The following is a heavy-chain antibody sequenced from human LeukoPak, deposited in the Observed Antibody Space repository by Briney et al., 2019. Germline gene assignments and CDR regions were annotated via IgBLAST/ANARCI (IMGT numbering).Heavy chain of an antibody. CDR1: GFTFSSYG. Sequence: QPGGSLRLSCEASGFTFSSYGMSWVRQASGKGLEWVSGISVSGGNTFYADSVKGRFTISRDNSKNTLYLQMNSLRAEDTAVYYCAKDRSSVSSFHSWGQGTLVTPSA. CDR2: ISVSGGNT. D-gene: IGHD6-25*01. CDR3: AKDRSSVSSFHS. V-gene: IGHV3-23*01. J-gene: IGHJ4*02.